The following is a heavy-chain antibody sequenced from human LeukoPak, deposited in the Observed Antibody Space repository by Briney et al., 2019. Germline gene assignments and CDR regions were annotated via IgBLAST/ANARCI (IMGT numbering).Heavy chain of an antibody. CDR1: GFTFSSYA. CDR2: ISGSGGST. D-gene: IGHD3-10*01. V-gene: IGHV3-23*01. CDR3: ARRVFTSGSYYNGWFDP. Sequence: GGSLRLSCAASGFTFSSYAMSWVRQAPGKGLEWVSAISGSGGSTYYADSVKGRFTISRDNSKNTLYLQMNSLRAEDTAVYYCARRVFTSGSYYNGWFDPWGQGTLVTVSS. J-gene: IGHJ5*02.